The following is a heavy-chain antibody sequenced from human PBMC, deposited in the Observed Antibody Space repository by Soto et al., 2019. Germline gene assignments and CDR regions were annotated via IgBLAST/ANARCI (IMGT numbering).Heavy chain of an antibody. D-gene: IGHD3-22*01. V-gene: IGHV4-39*01. CDR3: ARPYYVSSGYWGAMDI. CDR1: GGSISSSSHY. J-gene: IGHJ3*02. Sequence: SETLSLTCTVSGGSISSSSHYWAWIRQPPGKGLEWIGSIYYDGSTHYYPSLESRVTISADMSKNQFSLRLNSVTAADTAVYYCARPYYVSSGYWGAMDIWGQGTMVTVSS. CDR2: IYYDGST.